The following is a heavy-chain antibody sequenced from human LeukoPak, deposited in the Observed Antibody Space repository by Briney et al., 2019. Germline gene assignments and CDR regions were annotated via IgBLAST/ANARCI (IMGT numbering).Heavy chain of an antibody. J-gene: IGHJ4*02. V-gene: IGHV1-8*03. CDR1: GGTFSSYA. D-gene: IGHD5-12*01. CDR3: ARARRIVATSLDY. Sequence: ASVKVSCKASGGTFSSYAINWVRQATGQGLEWMGWMNPNSGNTGYAQKFQGRVTITRNTSISTAYMELSSLRSEDTAVYYCARARRIVATSLDYWGQGTLVTVSS. CDR2: MNPNSGNT.